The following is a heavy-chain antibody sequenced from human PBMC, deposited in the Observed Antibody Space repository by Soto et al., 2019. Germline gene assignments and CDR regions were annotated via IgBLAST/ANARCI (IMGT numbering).Heavy chain of an antibody. Sequence: QVQLVQSGAEVRKPGSSVKVSCKPSGGTVSSYAISWVRQAPGQGLEWLGGIIPMFGTPSYAQKFQGRVTITADESTGTVYMELSSLKSEDMAVYYCARILRFLEWSTSYGVDVWGQGTTVTVSS. D-gene: IGHD3-3*01. CDR1: GGTVSSYA. CDR2: IIPMFGTP. CDR3: ARILRFLEWSTSYGVDV. J-gene: IGHJ6*02. V-gene: IGHV1-69*12.